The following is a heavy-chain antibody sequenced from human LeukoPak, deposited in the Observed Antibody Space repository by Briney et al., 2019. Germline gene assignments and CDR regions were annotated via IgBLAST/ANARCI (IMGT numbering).Heavy chain of an antibody. CDR3: ARGYGSGGYYAYFDY. CDR2: VIHSGAT. V-gene: IGHV4-34*12. J-gene: IGHJ4*02. D-gene: IGHD3-22*01. CDR1: GGSFRGYY. Sequence: SETLSLTCTVYGGSFRGYYWTWIRQSPGKGLQWIGEVIHSGATNYNPSLTSRLIISVDTSRNQFSLKLSSVTAADTAVYYCARGYGSGGYYAYFDYWGQGALVTVSS.